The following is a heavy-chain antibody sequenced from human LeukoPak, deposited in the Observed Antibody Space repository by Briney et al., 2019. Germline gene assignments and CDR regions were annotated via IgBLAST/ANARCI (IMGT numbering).Heavy chain of an antibody. CDR2: IIPIFGTA. J-gene: IGHJ4*02. Sequence: SVKVSCKASGGTFSSYASSWVRQAPGQGLEWMGGIIPIFGTANYAQKFQGRVTITADESTSTAYMELSSLRSEDTAVYYCATEGEGSYYDSSGALSLYDYWGRGTLVTVSS. CDR1: GGTFSSYA. D-gene: IGHD3-22*01. CDR3: ATEGEGSYYDSSGALSLYDY. V-gene: IGHV1-69*13.